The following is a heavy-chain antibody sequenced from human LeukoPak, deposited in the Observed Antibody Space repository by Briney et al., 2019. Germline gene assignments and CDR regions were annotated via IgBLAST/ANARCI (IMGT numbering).Heavy chain of an antibody. Sequence: SGGSLRLSCAASGYTFSDYYMSWIRQAPGKGLEWVSYISSSGSTIYYADSVKGRFTISRDNAKNSLYLQMNSLRAEDTAVYYCARGYSGWYLHDALDIWGQGTTVTVSS. V-gene: IGHV3-11*04. CDR1: GYTFSDYY. CDR2: ISSSGSTI. CDR3: ARGYSGWYLHDALDI. D-gene: IGHD6-19*01. J-gene: IGHJ3*02.